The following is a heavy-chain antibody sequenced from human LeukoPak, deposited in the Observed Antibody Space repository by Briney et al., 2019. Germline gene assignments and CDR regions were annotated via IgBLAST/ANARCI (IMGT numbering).Heavy chain of an antibody. D-gene: IGHD3-22*01. CDR3: ARLRMIAPRDAFDI. J-gene: IGHJ3*02. CDR2: ISSSSSYI. Sequence: PGGSLRLSCAASGFTFSSYSMNWVRQAPGKGLEWVSSISSSSSYIYYADSVKGRFTISRDNAKNSLYLQMNSLRAEDTAVYYCARLRMIAPRDAFDIWGQGTMVTVSS. V-gene: IGHV3-21*01. CDR1: GFTFSSYS.